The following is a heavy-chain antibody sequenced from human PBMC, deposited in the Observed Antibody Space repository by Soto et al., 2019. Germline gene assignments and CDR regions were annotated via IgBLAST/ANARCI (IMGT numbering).Heavy chain of an antibody. V-gene: IGHV4-59*01. J-gene: IGHJ4*02. Sequence: ASETLSLTCTVSGGSISSYYWSWIRQPPGKGLEWIGYIYYSGSTNYNPSLKSRVTISVDTSKNQFSLKLSSVTAADTAVYYCARVHGSGSFDYWGQGTLVTVSS. CDR3: ARVHGSGSFDY. CDR1: GGSISSYY. CDR2: IYYSGST. D-gene: IGHD3-10*01.